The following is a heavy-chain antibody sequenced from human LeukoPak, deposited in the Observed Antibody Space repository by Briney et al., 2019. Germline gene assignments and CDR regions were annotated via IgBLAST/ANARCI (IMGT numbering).Heavy chain of an antibody. CDR3: ARDGDGRPGRLAEPLFDS. CDR2: INPSGGGT. J-gene: IGHJ5*01. CDR1: GYTFTNYY. V-gene: IGHV1-46*01. D-gene: IGHD3-10*01. Sequence: GASVKVSCKASGYTFTNYYMHWVRQAPGQGLEWMGIINPSGGGTSYAQKFQGRVTMTRDTSTSTVYMELSSLRSEDTAVYYCARDGDGRPGRLAEPLFDSWGQGTLVTVSS.